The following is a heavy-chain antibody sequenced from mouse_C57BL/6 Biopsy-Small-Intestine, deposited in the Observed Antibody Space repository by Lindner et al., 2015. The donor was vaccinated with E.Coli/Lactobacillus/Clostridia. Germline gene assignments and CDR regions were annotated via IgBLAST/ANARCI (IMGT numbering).Heavy chain of an antibody. CDR1: GFTFSSYG. Sequence: VQLQESGGDLVKPGGSLKLSCAASGFTFSSYGMSWVRQTPDKRLEWVATISSGGSYTYYPDSVKGRFTISRDNAKNTLYLQMSSLKSEDTAMYYCARPWLGPWYFDVWGTGTTVTVSS. CDR2: ISSGGSYT. D-gene: IGHD4-1*01. J-gene: IGHJ1*03. CDR3: ARPWLGPWYFDV. V-gene: IGHV5-6*01.